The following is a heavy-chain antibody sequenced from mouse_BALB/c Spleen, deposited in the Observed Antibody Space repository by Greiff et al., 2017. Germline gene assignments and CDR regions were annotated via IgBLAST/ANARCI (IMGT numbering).Heavy chain of an antibody. V-gene: IGHV6-6*02. CDR1: GFTFSSYW. D-gene: IGHD2-14*01. CDR3: TRVRQGYYYAMDY. J-gene: IGHJ4*01. CDR2: IRLKSDNYAT. Sequence: EVQLVESGGGLVQPGGSMKLSCVASGFTFSSYWMSWVRQSPEKGLEWVAEIRLKSDNYATHYAESVKGKFTISRDDSKSRLYLQMNSLRAEDTGIYYCTRVRQGYYYAMDYWGQGTSVTVSS.